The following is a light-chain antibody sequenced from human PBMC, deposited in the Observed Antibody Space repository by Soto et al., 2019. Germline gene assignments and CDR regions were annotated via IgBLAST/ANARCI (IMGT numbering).Light chain of an antibody. Sequence: EVVVTQSPATLSVSPGERATLSCRASQSVSNNYLAWYQQKPGQAPRLLIYGASTRATGIPARFSGSGSGTEFTLTISSLQSEDFAVYYCQQYNNCWTFGQGTKVDIK. CDR1: QSVSNN. J-gene: IGKJ1*01. CDR3: QQYNNCWT. V-gene: IGKV3-15*01. CDR2: GAS.